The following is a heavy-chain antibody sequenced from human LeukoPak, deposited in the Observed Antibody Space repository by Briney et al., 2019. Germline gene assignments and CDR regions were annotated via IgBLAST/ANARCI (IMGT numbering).Heavy chain of an antibody. D-gene: IGHD3-22*01. J-gene: IGHJ4*02. CDR2: MYYSGST. CDR1: GGSITGSSYY. Sequence: SETLSLTCTVSGGSITGSSYYWGWIRQPPGKGLEWIGSMYYSGSTYYNPSLKNRVTIPVDTSKNQFSLKLSSVTAADTAVYYCARHYYDRTGYYYFDYWGQGTLVTVSS. V-gene: IGHV4-39*01. CDR3: ARHYYDRTGYYYFDY.